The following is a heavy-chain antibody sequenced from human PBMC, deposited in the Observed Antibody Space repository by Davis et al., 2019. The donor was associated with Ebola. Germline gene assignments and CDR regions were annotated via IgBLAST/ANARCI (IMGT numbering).Heavy chain of an antibody. Sequence: GGSLRPSCAASGFTFRGSAMHWVRQASGKGLEWVGRIRSKANSYATAYAASVKGRFTISRDDSKNTAYLQMNSLKTEDTAVYYCSGSYRGFDYWGQGTLVTVSS. CDR2: IRSKANSYAT. V-gene: IGHV3-73*01. CDR3: SGSYRGFDY. CDR1: GFTFRGSA. J-gene: IGHJ4*02. D-gene: IGHD1-26*01.